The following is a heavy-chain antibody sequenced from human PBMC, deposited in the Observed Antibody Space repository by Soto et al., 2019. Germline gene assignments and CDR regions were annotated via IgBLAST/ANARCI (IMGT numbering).Heavy chain of an antibody. J-gene: IGHJ4*02. CDR1: GFTFSSYA. CDR2: ISGSGGST. Sequence: GSLRLSCAASGFTFSSYAMSWVRQAPGKGLEWVSAISGSGGSTYYAYSVKGRFTISRDNSKNTLYLQMNSLRAEDTAVYYCAKDVDSSGYYSRYGNFDYWGQGTLVTVSS. CDR3: AKDVDSSGYYSRYGNFDY. V-gene: IGHV3-23*01. D-gene: IGHD3-22*01.